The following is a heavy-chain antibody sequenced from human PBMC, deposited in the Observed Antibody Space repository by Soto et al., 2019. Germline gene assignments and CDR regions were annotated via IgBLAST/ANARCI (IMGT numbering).Heavy chain of an antibody. J-gene: IGHJ6*02. V-gene: IGHV4-39*01. CDR2: IYYSGST. D-gene: IGHD6-19*01. CDR1: GGSISRSSYY. CDR3: ARLVAVAYYYYYYGMDV. Sequence: SETLSLTCTVSGGSISRSSYYWGWIRQPPGKGLEWIGSIYYSGSTYYNPSLKSRVTISVDTSKNQFSLKLSSVTAADTAVYYCARLVAVAYYYYYYGMDVWGQGTTVTVSS.